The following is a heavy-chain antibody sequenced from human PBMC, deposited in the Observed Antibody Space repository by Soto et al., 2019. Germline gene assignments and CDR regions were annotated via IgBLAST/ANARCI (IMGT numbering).Heavy chain of an antibody. CDR3: ARDDTVFGVINPTFDH. CDR1: GYTFIAYG. D-gene: IGHD3-3*01. Sequence: QVQLVQSGAEVKQPGASVKVSCKASGYTFIAYGISWVRQAPGQGLEWMGWISTYNGNTNYTQSLQGRVTMTTDTSSSTAYMELRGLRSDDTAVYYCARDDTVFGVINPTFDHWGQGTLVTVSS. J-gene: IGHJ4*02. V-gene: IGHV1-18*01. CDR2: ISTYNGNT.